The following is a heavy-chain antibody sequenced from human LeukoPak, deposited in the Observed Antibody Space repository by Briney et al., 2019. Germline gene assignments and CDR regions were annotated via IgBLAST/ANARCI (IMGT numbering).Heavy chain of an antibody. J-gene: IGHJ4*02. CDR3: AREGEMATIVYYFDY. Sequence: ASVKVSCKASGDTFTNYYMHWVRQAPGQGLEWMGWISAYNGNTNYAQKLQGRVTMTTDTSTSTAYMELRSLRSDDTAVYYCAREGEMATIVYYFDYWGQGTLVTVSS. CDR2: ISAYNGNT. V-gene: IGHV1-18*04. CDR1: GDTFTNYY. D-gene: IGHD5-24*01.